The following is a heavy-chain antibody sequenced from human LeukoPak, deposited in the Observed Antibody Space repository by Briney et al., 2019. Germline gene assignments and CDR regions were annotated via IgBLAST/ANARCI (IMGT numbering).Heavy chain of an antibody. Sequence: GGTLRLSCAASGFAFNTYSMNWVRQAPGKGLEWVSFIFSSSTYIYYTDSVKGRFTISRDNARNSLYLQMDNLRAEDTGVYYCARDFYDGFALDYWGQGTLVTVSS. CDR1: GFAFNTYS. D-gene: IGHD2/OR15-2a*01. J-gene: IGHJ4*02. CDR3: ARDFYDGFALDY. V-gene: IGHV3-21*03. CDR2: IFSSSTYI.